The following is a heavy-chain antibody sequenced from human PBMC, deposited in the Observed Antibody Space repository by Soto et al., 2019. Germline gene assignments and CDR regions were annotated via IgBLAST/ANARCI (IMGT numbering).Heavy chain of an antibody. CDR2: MNPNSGNT. CDR1: GYTFTRYD. CDR3: ARGGIAAAGSEYYYYYYYMDV. V-gene: IGHV1-8*01. J-gene: IGHJ6*03. Sequence: ASVKVSCKASGYTFTRYDINWVRQATGQGLEWMGWMNPNSGNTGYAQKFQGRVTMTRNTSISTAYMELSSLRSEDTAVYYCARGGIAAAGSEYYYYYYYMDVWGKGTTVTVSS. D-gene: IGHD6-13*01.